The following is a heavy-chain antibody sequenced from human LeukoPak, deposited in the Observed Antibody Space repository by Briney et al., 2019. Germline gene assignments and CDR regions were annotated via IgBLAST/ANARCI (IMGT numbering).Heavy chain of an antibody. CDR2: TNPNSGGT. Sequence: ASVKVSCKASGYTFTGYYMHWVRQAPGQGLEWMGWTNPNSGGTNYAQKFQGRVTMTRDTSISTAYMELSRLRSDDTAVYYCARDLEYLYPGGAFDIWGQGTMVTVSS. J-gene: IGHJ3*02. CDR3: ARDLEYLYPGGAFDI. CDR1: GYTFTGYY. D-gene: IGHD3-16*01. V-gene: IGHV1-2*02.